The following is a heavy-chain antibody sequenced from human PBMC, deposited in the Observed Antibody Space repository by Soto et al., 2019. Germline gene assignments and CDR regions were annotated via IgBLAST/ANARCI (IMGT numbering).Heavy chain of an antibody. CDR2: ISYTETK. CDR1: GFTFDTYS. Sequence: EVQLVESGGDLVQPGGSLRLSCAASGFTFDTYSMNWVRQAPGKGLEWVAYISYTETKHYADSVAGRFTISRDNAKNSPYLQMNSLRVEDTAVYFCTRDPHALDFWGQGTLVTVSS. V-gene: IGHV3-48*01. CDR3: TRDPHALDF. J-gene: IGHJ4*02.